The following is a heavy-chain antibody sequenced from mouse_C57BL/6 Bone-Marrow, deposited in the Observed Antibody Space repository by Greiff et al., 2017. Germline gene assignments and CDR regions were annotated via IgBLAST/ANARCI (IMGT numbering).Heavy chain of an antibody. J-gene: IGHJ4*01. CDR1: GYTFTSYW. CDR3: ARPFWDYYAMDY. Sequence: QVQLQQPGAELVKPGASVKLSCKASGYTFTSYWMQWVKQRPGQGLEWIGEIDPSDSYTNYNQKFKGEATLTVDTSSSTAYMQLSSLTSEDSAVYYCARPFWDYYAMDYWGQGTSVTVSS. V-gene: IGHV1-50*01. CDR2: IDPSDSYT. D-gene: IGHD4-1*01.